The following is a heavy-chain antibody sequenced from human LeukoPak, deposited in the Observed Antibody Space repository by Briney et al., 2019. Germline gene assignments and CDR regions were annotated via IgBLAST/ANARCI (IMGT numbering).Heavy chain of an antibody. CDR1: GYTFTSYD. CDR3: AGGRSWRWFDP. V-gene: IGHV1-8*01. CDR2: MNPNSGNT. D-gene: IGHD3-16*02. J-gene: IGHJ5*02. Sequence: ASVKVSCKASGYTFTSYDINWVRQATGQGLEWMGWMNPNSGNTGYAQKFRGRVTMTRNTSISTAYMELSSLRSEDTAVYYCAGGRSWRWFDPWGQGTLVTVSS.